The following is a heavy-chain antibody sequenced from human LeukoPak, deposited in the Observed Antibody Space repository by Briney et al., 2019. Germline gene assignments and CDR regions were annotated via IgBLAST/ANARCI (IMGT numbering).Heavy chain of an antibody. J-gene: IGHJ4*02. D-gene: IGHD3-10*01. Sequence: SETLSLTCAVYGGPFRAYYWSWIRQPPGKGLEWIGYIHYSGSTKYKSSLKSRVTISVDTSKNQFSLKLDSVTAADTAVYYCARGKEVITMLRGLKPGYYFDYWGQGTLVTVSS. CDR1: GGPFRAYY. CDR2: IHYSGST. CDR3: ARGKEVITMLRGLKPGYYFDY. V-gene: IGHV4-59*01.